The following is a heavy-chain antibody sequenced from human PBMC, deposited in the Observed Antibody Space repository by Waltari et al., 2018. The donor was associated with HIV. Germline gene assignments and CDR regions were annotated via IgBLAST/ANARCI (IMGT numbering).Heavy chain of an antibody. V-gene: IGHV3-7*01. CDR2: INQDGTKK. D-gene: IGHD2-21*01. CDR1: GFTFTSYY. J-gene: IGHJ4*02. Sequence: EVQLVESGGGLVQPGGSLRLSCVDSGFTFTSYYMSWVRQAPGEGLGWVANINQDGTKKFYVDSVKGRFTISRDNAKNSVYLQINSLRAEDSAIYYCARDLWPEDFWGQGTLVTVSS. CDR3: ARDLWPEDF.